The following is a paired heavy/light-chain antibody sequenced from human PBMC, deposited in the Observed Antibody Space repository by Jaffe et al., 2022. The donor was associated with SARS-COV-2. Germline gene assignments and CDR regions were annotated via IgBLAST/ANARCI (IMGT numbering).Heavy chain of an antibody. J-gene: IGHJ6*02. V-gene: IGHV4-59*01. CDR3: ATSLYSSSYYYYGMDV. CDR1: GGSISSYY. Sequence: QVQLQESGPGLVKPSETLSLTCTVSGGSISSYYWSWIRQPPGKGLEWIGYIYYSGSTNYNPSLKSRVTISVDTSKNQFSLKLSSVTAADTAVYYCATSLYSSSYYYYGMDVWGQGTTVTVSS. CDR2: IYYSGST. D-gene: IGHD6-6*01.
Light chain of an antibody. J-gene: IGLJ1*01. V-gene: IGLV1-40*01. CDR2: GNS. CDR3: QSYDSSLSGSFV. Sequence: QSVLTQPPSVSGAPGQRVTISCTGSSSNIGAGYDVHWYQQLPGTAPKLLIYGNSNRPSGVPDRFSGSKSGTSASLAITGLQAEDEADYYCQSYDSSLSGSFVFGTGTKVTVL. CDR1: SSNIGAGYD.